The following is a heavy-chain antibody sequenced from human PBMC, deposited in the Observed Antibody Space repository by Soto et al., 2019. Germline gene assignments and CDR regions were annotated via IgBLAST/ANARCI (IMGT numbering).Heavy chain of an antibody. Sequence: GASVKVSCKACGGTFSSYAISWVRQAPGQGLEWMGGIIPIFGTANYAQKFQGRVTITADESTSTAYMELSSLRSEDTAVYYCARDTMITPGGVIGYLNWFHAGRQAT. CDR3: ARDTMITPGGVIGYLNWFHA. J-gene: IGHJ5*02. CDR1: GGTFSSYA. V-gene: IGHV1-69*13. D-gene: IGHD3-16*02. CDR2: IIPIFGTA.